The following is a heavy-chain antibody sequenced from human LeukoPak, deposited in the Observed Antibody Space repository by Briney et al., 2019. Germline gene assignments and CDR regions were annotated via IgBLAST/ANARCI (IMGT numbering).Heavy chain of an antibody. V-gene: IGHV3-9*03. CDR2: ISWNSGNI. CDR3: AKVMAAAGTKQFDDAFDV. J-gene: IGHJ3*01. Sequence: GGSLRLSCVASGFTFDDYAMHWVRQAPGKGLEWVSVISWNSGNIGYGDSGRGRFTISRDNAKNSLYLQMSSLRAEDMALYYCAKVMAAAGTKQFDDAFDVWGQGTMVIV. D-gene: IGHD6-13*01. CDR1: GFTFDDYA.